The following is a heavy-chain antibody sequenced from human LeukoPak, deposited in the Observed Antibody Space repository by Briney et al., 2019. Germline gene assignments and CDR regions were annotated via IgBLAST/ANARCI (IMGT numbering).Heavy chain of an antibody. V-gene: IGHV4-34*01. D-gene: IGHD6-13*01. CDR3: ARPYSSSWYADY. CDR2: INHSGST. J-gene: IGHJ4*02. Sequence: SETLSLTCAVYGGSFSGYYWSWIRQPPGKGLEWIGEINHSGSTNYNPSLKSRVTISVDTSKNHFSLKLSSVTAADTAVYYCARPYSSSWYADYWGQGTLVTVSS. CDR1: GGSFSGYY.